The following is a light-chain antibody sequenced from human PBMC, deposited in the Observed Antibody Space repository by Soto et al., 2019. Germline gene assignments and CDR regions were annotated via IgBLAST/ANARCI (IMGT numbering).Light chain of an antibody. J-gene: IGLJ2*01. CDR2: SDN. Sequence: QSVLTQPPSASGTPGQRVTISCSGSRSNIGIKPVHWYQQLPGTAPRRLVSSDNERPSGVPERFSGSKSGTSASPAISGLQSDDEADYYCAAWDDSLAGVVFGGGTKVTVL. CDR1: RSNIGIKP. CDR3: AAWDDSLAGVV. V-gene: IGLV1-44*01.